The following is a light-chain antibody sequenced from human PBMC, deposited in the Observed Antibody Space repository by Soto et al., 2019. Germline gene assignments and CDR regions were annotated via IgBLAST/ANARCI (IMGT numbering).Light chain of an antibody. CDR3: SLYTSRRPVT. J-gene: IGLJ2*01. CDR1: SSDLGGYNY. V-gene: IGLV2-14*01. Sequence: QSLLTQPPSRSGSHRESITIYYTGTSSDLGGYNYVSWYQQHPGKAPKLMIYEVSNGPSGVSNRFSGSKSGNTASLTISGLQAEDEADYYFSLYTSRRPVTFGGWTKVTVL. CDR2: EVS.